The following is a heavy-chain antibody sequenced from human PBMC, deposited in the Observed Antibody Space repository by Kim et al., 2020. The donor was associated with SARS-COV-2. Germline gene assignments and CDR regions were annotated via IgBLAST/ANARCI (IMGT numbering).Heavy chain of an antibody. V-gene: IGHV3-30*18. CDR2: ISYDGSNK. D-gene: IGHD3-10*01. CDR3: AKDRGAYYGSGSYGYYFDY. J-gene: IGHJ4*02. Sequence: GGSLRLSCAASGFTFSSYGMHWVRQAPGKGLEWVAVISYDGSNKYYADSVKGRFTISRDNSKNTLYLQMNSLRAEDTAVYYCAKDRGAYYGSGSYGYYFDYWGQGTLVTVSS. CDR1: GFTFSSYG.